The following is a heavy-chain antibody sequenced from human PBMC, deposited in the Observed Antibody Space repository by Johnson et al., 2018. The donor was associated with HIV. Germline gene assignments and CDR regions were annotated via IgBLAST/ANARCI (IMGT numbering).Heavy chain of an antibody. CDR2: ISWNSGSI. Sequence: VLLVESGGGLVQPGRSLRLSCAASGFTFDDYAMHWVRQAPGKGLEWVSGISWNSGSIGYADSVKGRFIISRDNAKNSLYLQMNSLRAEDTAVYYCARGPGGGEDALDIWGQGTMVTVSS. V-gene: IGHV3-9*01. D-gene: IGHD3-16*01. J-gene: IGHJ3*02. CDR1: GFTFDDYA. CDR3: ARGPGGGEDALDI.